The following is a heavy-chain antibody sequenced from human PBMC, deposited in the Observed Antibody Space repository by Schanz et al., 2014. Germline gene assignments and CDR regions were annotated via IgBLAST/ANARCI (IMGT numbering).Heavy chain of an antibody. D-gene: IGHD4-17*01. V-gene: IGHV3-33*01. CDR1: GFSLNTYG. J-gene: IGHJ6*03. CDR3: ARDGDRFYHNYYMDV. CDR2: IWSDGSGK. Sequence: QAQLMESGGGVVQPGTSLILSCSVSGFSLNTYGIHWFRQPAGKGLEWVAVIWSDGSGKYYADSVKGRFTISRDNARNSLYLHMNALGADDTAVYYCARDGDRFYHNYYMDVWGKGTTVTVSS.